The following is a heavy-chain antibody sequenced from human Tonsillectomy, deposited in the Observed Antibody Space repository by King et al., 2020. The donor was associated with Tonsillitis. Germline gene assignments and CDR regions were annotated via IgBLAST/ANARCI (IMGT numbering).Heavy chain of an antibody. Sequence: QLVQSGGGVVQPGRSLRLSCAASGFSFSIYAMHWVRQAPAKGLEWVAVTSYDGSHKYYADSVTGRFTISRDNSKNTLYLQMKNLRAEGTALYYFVRGIYGKQYFDYWGQGTLVTVSS. J-gene: IGHJ4*02. CDR3: VRGIYGKQYFDY. CDR1: GFSFSIYA. V-gene: IGHV3-30-3*01. D-gene: IGHD3-10*01. CDR2: TSYDGSHK.